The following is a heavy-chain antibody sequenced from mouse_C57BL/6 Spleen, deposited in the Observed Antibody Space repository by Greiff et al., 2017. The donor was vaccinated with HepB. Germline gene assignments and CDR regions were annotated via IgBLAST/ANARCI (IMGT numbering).Heavy chain of an antibody. CDR1: GYAFSSYW. V-gene: IGHV1-80*01. CDR3: AREIYYGNFYAMDY. Sequence: QVQLQHSGAELVKPGASVKISCKASGYAFSSYWMNWVKQRPGKGLEWIGQIYPGDGDTNYNGKFKGKATLTADKSSSTAYMQLSSLTSEDSAVYFCAREIYYGNFYAMDYWGQGTSVTVSS. CDR2: IYPGDGDT. J-gene: IGHJ4*01. D-gene: IGHD2-1*01.